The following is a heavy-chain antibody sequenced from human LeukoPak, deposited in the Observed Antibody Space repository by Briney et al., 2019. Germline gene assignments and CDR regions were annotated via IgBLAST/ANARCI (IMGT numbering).Heavy chain of an antibody. CDR2: IYPNNGGT. V-gene: IGHV1-2*02. CDR3: ARFSGSSNFDY. CDR1: GFTFTGYY. J-gene: IGHJ4*02. D-gene: IGHD1-26*01. Sequence: ASVKVSCKTSGFTFTGYYIHWVRQAPGQELEWMGWIYPNNGGTNYAQNFQGRVTMTRDTSMSTAYMELGSLRSDDTAVYYCARFSGSSNFDYWGQGTLVTVSS.